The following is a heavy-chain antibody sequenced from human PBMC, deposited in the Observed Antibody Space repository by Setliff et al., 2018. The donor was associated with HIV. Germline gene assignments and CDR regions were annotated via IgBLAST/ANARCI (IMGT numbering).Heavy chain of an antibody. Sequence: LSLTCAVYGGSASGYYWTWMRHLPGRGLQWIGEINHSGSTTYNPSLKSRIKISVDMSKNQFSLNMTSVTAADTAVYYCATKRVVRGRPFDSWGQGTLVTVSS. CDR2: INHSGST. J-gene: IGHJ4*02. CDR3: ATKRVVRGRPFDS. CDR1: GGSASGYY. V-gene: IGHV4-34*01. D-gene: IGHD3-10*01.